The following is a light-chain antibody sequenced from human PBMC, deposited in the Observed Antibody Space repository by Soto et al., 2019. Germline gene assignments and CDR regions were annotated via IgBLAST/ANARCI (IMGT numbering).Light chain of an antibody. CDR2: GAS. Sequence: IVLTQSPGTLSFSPGEVATLSFRASQSVSSSYIAWYQQRPGQTPSLLIYGASTRATGIPDRFSGSGSGTHFTLTINRLEPEDFAVYYCQYYGNSRITFGQGTRLEIK. CDR1: QSVSSSY. V-gene: IGKV3-20*01. J-gene: IGKJ5*01. CDR3: QYYGNSRIT.